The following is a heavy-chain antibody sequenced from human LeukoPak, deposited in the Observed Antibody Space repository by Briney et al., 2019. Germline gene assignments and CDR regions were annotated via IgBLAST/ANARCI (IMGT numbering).Heavy chain of an antibody. D-gene: IGHD2/OR15-2a*01. CDR1: GYTLTELS. V-gene: IGHV1-24*01. CDR3: ATGRSLWGYFDY. Sequence: ASVKVSCKVSGYTLTELSMHWVRQAPGKGLEWMGGFDPEDGETIYAQKFQGRVTMTEDTSTDTAYMELSSLRSEDTAVYYCATGRSLWGYFDYWGQGTLVTVSS. J-gene: IGHJ4*02. CDR2: FDPEDGET.